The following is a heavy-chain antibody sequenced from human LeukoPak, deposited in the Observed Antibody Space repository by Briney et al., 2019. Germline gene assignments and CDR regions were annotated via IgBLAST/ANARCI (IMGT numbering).Heavy chain of an antibody. D-gene: IGHD2-15*01. CDR2: IKPDGSDQ. J-gene: IGHJ6*02. CDR1: GFTFSGYW. Sequence: PGGSLRLSCAASGFTFSGYWMTWVRQAPGKGLEWVATIKPDGSDQYYVDSLRGRFTISRDNTKNSLYLQMNSLRAEDTAVYYCARERGLAPVAASDYYYYYGMDVWGQGTTVTVSS. CDR3: ARERGLAPVAASDYYYYYGMDV. V-gene: IGHV3-7*01.